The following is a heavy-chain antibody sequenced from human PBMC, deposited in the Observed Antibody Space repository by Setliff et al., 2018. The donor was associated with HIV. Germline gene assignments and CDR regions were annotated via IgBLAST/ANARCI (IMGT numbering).Heavy chain of an antibody. CDR1: GDSISTDY. Sequence: SSETLSLTCTVSGDSISTDYWTWIRQPPGKGLEWIGRIYTSGSTNYNPSLKSRVTMSVDTSKNQFSLKLSSVTAADTAVYYCARLRYSVFDYWGHGTLVTVSS. V-gene: IGHV4-4*07. J-gene: IGHJ4*01. D-gene: IGHD3-9*01. CDR3: ARLRYSVFDY. CDR2: IYTSGST.